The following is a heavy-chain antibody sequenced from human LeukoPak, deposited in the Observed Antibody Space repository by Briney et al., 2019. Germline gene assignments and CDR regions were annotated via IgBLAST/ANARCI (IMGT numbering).Heavy chain of an antibody. V-gene: IGHV3-7*01. CDR3: ARDDYDWNYLLEFDY. D-gene: IGHD1-7*01. J-gene: IGHJ4*02. CDR1: GFTFSSYW. Sequence: GGSLRHSCAASGFTFSSYWMSWVRQAPGKGLEWVANIKQDGSEKYYVDSVKGRFTISRDNAKNSLYLQMNSLRAEDTAVYYCARDDYDWNYLLEFDYWGQGTLVTVSS. CDR2: IKQDGSEK.